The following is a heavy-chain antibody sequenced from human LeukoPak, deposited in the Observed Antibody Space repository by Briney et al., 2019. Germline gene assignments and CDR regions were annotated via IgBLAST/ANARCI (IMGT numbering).Heavy chain of an antibody. Sequence: GGSLRLSFAASGFTFSEYDMHWVRQATGKGLEWVSAIGTAGDTYYTGSVKGRFTISRENAKNSLYLQMNSLRAGDTAVYYCARVAKERVGGVYYFDYWGQGTLVTVSS. CDR2: IGTAGDT. D-gene: IGHD1-1*01. CDR3: ARVAKERVGGVYYFDY. V-gene: IGHV3-13*01. J-gene: IGHJ4*02. CDR1: GFTFSEYD.